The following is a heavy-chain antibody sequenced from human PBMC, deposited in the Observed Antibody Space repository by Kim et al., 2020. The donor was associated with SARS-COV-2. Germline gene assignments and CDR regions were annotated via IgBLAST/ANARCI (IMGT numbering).Heavy chain of an antibody. CDR2: IYYSGST. CDR3: ARLACSGGSCPDY. V-gene: IGHV4-59*08. D-gene: IGHD2-15*01. CDR1: GGSISSYY. Sequence: SETLSLTCTVSGGSISSYYWCWLRQPPGKGLEWIGYIYYSGSTNYNPSLKSRVTISVDTSKNQFSLKLSSVTAADTAVYYCARLACSGGSCPDYWGQGTLVTVSS. J-gene: IGHJ4*02.